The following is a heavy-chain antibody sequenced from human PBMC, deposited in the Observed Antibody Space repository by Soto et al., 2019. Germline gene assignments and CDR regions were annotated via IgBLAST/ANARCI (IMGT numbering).Heavy chain of an antibody. Sequence: TSETLSLTCTVSGCSLSYGGYYWSWLRQQPGTGLEWIGYVYFTGTTYYNPSLKSRLSLSVETSKNQFSLKLTSVTAADTAVYYCARDGTSNHNYIDPWGPGTLVTGSS. V-gene: IGHV4-31*03. D-gene: IGHD1-1*01. CDR3: ARDGTSNHNYIDP. CDR1: GCSLSYGGYY. CDR2: VYFTGTT. J-gene: IGHJ5*02.